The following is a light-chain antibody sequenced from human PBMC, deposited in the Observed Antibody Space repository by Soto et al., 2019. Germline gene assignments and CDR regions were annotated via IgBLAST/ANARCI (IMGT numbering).Light chain of an antibody. J-gene: IGLJ6*01. CDR3: SSYTSTSTLV. CDR2: EVR. V-gene: IGLV2-14*01. Sequence: QSVLTQPASVSGSPGQSITIACTGTNRDVGSYNLVSWYQQRPGVAPKLIISEVRNRPSGISYRFTGSKSGNTAYLTISGLQAEDVADYYCSSYTSTSTLVFGRGTKVTVL. CDR1: NRDVGSYNL.